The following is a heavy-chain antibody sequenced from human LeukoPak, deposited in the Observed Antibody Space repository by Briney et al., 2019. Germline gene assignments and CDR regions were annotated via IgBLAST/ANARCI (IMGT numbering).Heavy chain of an antibody. J-gene: IGHJ1*01. CDR2: IRYDGSNK. Sequence: GGSLRLSCAASGFTFSNYGMHWVRQAPGKGLVWVAYIRYDGSNKYYADSVKGRFTISRDNSKNTLYLQMNSLRAEDTAMYYCARGGKRAVAGTRSPQYFQHWGQGTLVTVSS. D-gene: IGHD6-19*01. CDR3: ARGGKRAVAGTRSPQYFQH. CDR1: GFTFSNYG. V-gene: IGHV3-30*02.